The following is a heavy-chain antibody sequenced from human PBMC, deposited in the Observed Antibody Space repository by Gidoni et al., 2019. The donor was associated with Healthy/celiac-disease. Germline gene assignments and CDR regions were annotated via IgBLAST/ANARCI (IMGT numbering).Heavy chain of an antibody. CDR3: AHSTDWNDIGEKFDY. CDR1: GFSLSTSGVG. CDR2: IYWDDDK. D-gene: IGHD1-1*01. J-gene: IGHJ4*02. Sequence: QITLKESGPTLVKPTQTLTLTCTFSGFSLSTSGVGVGWIRQPPGKALEWLALIYWDDDKRYSPALKSRLTITKDTSKNQVVLTMTNMDPVDTATYYCAHSTDWNDIGEKFDYWGQGTLVTVSS. V-gene: IGHV2-5*02.